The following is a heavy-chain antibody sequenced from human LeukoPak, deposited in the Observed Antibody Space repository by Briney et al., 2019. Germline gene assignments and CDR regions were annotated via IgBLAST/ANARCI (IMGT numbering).Heavy chain of an antibody. CDR2: TYYRSTWYN. CDR3: ARRLTQYDCFDP. CDR1: GDSISSNSVT. Sequence: QTLSLTCAISGDSISSNSVTWNWIRQSPSRGLEWLGRTYYRSTWYNDYAVSVRGRITVNPDTSKNQFSLHLSSVTPEDTAVYYCARRLTQYDCFDPWGQGILVTVSS. J-gene: IGHJ5*02. V-gene: IGHV6-1*01. D-gene: IGHD2-2*01.